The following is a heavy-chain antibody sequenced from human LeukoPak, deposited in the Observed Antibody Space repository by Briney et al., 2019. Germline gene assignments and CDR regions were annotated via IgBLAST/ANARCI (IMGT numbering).Heavy chain of an antibody. Sequence: SETLSLTCAVYGGSFSGYYWSWIRQPPGKGLEWIGEINHGGSTNYNPSLKSRFTISVETSKNQLSLKLSSVPDADTAVYYCARGQGGGSYYLDRRFQPFDYWGQGTLVTVSS. CDR1: GGSFSGYY. CDR3: ARGQGGGSYYLDRRFQPFDY. V-gene: IGHV4-34*01. CDR2: INHGGST. J-gene: IGHJ4*02. D-gene: IGHD1-26*01.